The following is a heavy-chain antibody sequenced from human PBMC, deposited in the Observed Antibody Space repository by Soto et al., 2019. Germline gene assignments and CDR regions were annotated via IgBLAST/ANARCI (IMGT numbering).Heavy chain of an antibody. J-gene: IGHJ5*02. CDR2: VEYGGST. V-gene: IGHV4-39*01. Sequence: PSETLSLTCTVSGGSIISSNFYWGWIRQPPGRGLEWIGSVEYGGSTYDNPSLKSRVTLSADTSKNQFSLKPTSVTAADTAIYYCARHVRGAVTMNWFDPWGHGTLVTVFS. CDR1: GGSIISSNFY. D-gene: IGHD3-10*02. CDR3: ARHVRGAVTMNWFDP.